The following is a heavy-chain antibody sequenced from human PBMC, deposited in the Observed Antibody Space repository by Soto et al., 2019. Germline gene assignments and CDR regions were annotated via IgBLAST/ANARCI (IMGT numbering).Heavy chain of an antibody. Sequence: GGSLRLSCAVSGFTFTSYSMSWVRQAPGEGLEWVANIQQDGSEKYYVDSAKGRFTISRDNAKNSLYLQMNSLGAEDTAVYYCARDLPGYCTTTDCYSYFDYWGQGTLVTVSS. V-gene: IGHV3-7*03. D-gene: IGHD2-2*02. J-gene: IGHJ4*02. CDR3: ARDLPGYCTTTDCYSYFDY. CDR1: GFTFTSYS. CDR2: IQQDGSEK.